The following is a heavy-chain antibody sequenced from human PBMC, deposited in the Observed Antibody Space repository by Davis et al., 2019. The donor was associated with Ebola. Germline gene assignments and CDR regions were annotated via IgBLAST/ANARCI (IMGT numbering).Heavy chain of an antibody. Sequence: PGGSLRLSCAASGFTFSSYAMSWVRQAPGKGLEWVSAISGSGGSTYYADSVKGRFTISRDNSKNTLYLQMNSLRAEDTAAYYCAREATVLLWFEELFETRGYSYMDVWGKGTTVTVSS. CDR3: AREATVLLWFEELFETRGYSYMDV. CDR2: ISGSGGST. D-gene: IGHD3-10*01. V-gene: IGHV3-23*01. CDR1: GFTFSSYA. J-gene: IGHJ6*03.